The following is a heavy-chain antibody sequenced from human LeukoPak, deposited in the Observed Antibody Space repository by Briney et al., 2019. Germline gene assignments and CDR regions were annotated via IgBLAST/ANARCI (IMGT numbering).Heavy chain of an antibody. J-gene: IGHJ4*02. V-gene: IGHV3-15*01. CDR1: RFTCNNAW. CDR2: IKSKADGETT. D-gene: IGHD4/OR15-4a*01. CDR3: AIDEPNYAPYDFDY. Sequence: KPGGSLRLXCAASRFTCNNAWMKWVRQAPGKGLEWVGRIKSKADGETTDYVAPVKGRFTISRDDSNNMVYLQMNSLKIEDTAVYYCAIDEPNYAPYDFDYWGQGTLVTVSS.